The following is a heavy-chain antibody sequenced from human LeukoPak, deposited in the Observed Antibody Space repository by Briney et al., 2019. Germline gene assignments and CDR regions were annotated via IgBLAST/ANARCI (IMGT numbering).Heavy chain of an antibody. CDR2: ISYDGSNK. CDR1: GFTFSSYA. Sequence: GGSLRLSCAASGFTFSSYAMHWVRQAPGKGLEWVAVISYDGSNKYYADSVKGRFTISRDNSKNTLYLQMNSLRAEDTAVYYCAREDRAGPRYGMDVWGQGTTVTVSS. CDR3: AREDRAGPRYGMDV. J-gene: IGHJ6*02. D-gene: IGHD3-10*01. V-gene: IGHV3-30-3*01.